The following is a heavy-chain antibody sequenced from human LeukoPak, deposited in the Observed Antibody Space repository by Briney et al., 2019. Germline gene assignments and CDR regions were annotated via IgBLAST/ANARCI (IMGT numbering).Heavy chain of an antibody. D-gene: IGHD3-22*01. Sequence: PGGSLRLTCAASGFTFGSFWMAWVRQAPGKGLEWVANIKQDGSLKFYGDSVKGRFTISRDNAKNSLYMQMNSLRAEDTALYYWATSYDSSGCDWGQGTLVTVSS. CDR2: IKQDGSLK. CDR1: GFTFGSFW. J-gene: IGHJ4*02. CDR3: ATSYDSSGCD. V-gene: IGHV3-7*01.